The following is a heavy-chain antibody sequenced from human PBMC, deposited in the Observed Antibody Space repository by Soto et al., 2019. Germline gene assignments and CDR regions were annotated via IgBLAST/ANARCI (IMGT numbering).Heavy chain of an antibody. CDR2: ISYDGSNK. D-gene: IGHD3-10*01. CDR3: AKDFEYYYGSGSLPGHYYYYGMDV. CDR1: GFTFSSYG. J-gene: IGHJ6*02. V-gene: IGHV3-30*18. Sequence: GGSLRLSCAASGFTFSSYGMHWVRQAPGKGLEWVAVISYDGSNKYYADSVKGRFTISRDNSKNTLYLQMNSLRAEDTAVYYCAKDFEYYYGSGSLPGHYYYYGMDVWGQGTTVTVSS.